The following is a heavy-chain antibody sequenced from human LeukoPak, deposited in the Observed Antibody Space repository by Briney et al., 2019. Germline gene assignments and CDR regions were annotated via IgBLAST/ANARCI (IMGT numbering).Heavy chain of an antibody. J-gene: IGHJ4*02. V-gene: IGHV3-23*01. CDR1: GFTFSSYA. CDR2: ISGSGGST. Sequence: GGSLRLSCAASGFTFSSYAMSWVRQAPGKGLEWVSAISGSGGSTYYADSVKGRFTISRDNSKNTLYLQMNSLRAEDTAVYYCAKGKRIVVVPAATDYWSQGTLVTVSS. D-gene: IGHD2-2*01. CDR3: AKGKRIVVVPAATDY.